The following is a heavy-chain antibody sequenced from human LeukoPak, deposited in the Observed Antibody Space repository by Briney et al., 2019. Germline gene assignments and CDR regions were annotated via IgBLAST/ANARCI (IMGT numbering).Heavy chain of an antibody. CDR2: IFYTGST. Sequence: SETLSVTCTVSGGSIYSHHWSWIRQPPGKGQEWIGYIFYTGSTNYNPSLNSRVTISVDTLKNQFSLKLNSVTAADTAVYYCARGSNWFDPWGQGTLVTVSS. J-gene: IGHJ5*02. V-gene: IGHV4-59*11. CDR1: GGSIYSHH. CDR3: ARGSNWFDP.